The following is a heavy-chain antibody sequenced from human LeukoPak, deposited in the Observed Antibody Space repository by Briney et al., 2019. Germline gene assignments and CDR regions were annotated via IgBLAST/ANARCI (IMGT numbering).Heavy chain of an antibody. CDR3: AREEVGAGLGFDY. CDR2: IYSGGST. D-gene: IGHD1-26*01. J-gene: IGHJ4*02. CDR1: GFTVSNNY. V-gene: IGHV3-53*01. Sequence: GGSLRLSCAVSGFTVSNNYMSWVRQAPGKGLEWVSVIYSGGSTYYADSVKGRFTISRDNSKNTLYLQMNSLRAEDTAVYYCAREEVGAGLGFDYWGQGTLVTVSS.